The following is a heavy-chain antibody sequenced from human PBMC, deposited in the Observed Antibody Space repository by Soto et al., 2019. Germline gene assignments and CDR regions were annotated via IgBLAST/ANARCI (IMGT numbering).Heavy chain of an antibody. CDR1: GFTFTRFS. Sequence: GGSLRLSCAASGFTFTRFSMNWVRQAPGKGLEWVPSISSTTNYIYYGDSMKGRFTISRDNAKNSLYLEMNSLRAEDTAVYYCARESEDLTSNFDYWGQGTLVTVSS. J-gene: IGHJ4*02. CDR3: ARESEDLTSNFDY. CDR2: ISSTTNYI. V-gene: IGHV3-21*06.